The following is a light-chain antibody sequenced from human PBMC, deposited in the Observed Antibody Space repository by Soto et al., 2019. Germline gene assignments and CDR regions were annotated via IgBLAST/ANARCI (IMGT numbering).Light chain of an antibody. CDR1: SANIGSNY. V-gene: IGLV1-51*01. J-gene: IGLJ2*01. CDR3: GVWDSSLTVVL. CDR2: DSD. Sequence: QSVLTQPPSVSAAPGQKVTISCSGSSANIGSNYVSWYQHLPGTAPKLVIYDSDRRPSEIPDRFSGSKFGTSATLDITGLQTGDEADYYCGVWDSSLTVVLFGGGTQLTVL.